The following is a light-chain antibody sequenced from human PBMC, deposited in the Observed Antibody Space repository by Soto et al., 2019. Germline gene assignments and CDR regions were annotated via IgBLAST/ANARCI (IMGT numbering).Light chain of an antibody. CDR1: SSDVGDYSY. CDR2: DVT. V-gene: IGLV2-11*01. Sequence: QSALNQPRSVSGSPGQSVTISCTGTSSDVGDYSYVSWYQQHPGKAPKLIIYDVTKRPSGVPDRFSGSKSGNTASLTISGLQAEDEADYFCCSYAGSYTSPYVFGTGTKVTVL. J-gene: IGLJ1*01. CDR3: CSYAGSYTSPYV.